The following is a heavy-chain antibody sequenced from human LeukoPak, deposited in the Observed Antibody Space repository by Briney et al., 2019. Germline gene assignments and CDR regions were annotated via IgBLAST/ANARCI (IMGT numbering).Heavy chain of an antibody. V-gene: IGHV4-59*08. CDR2: IHSSGST. Sequence: PETLSLTRTVSGGTTSGHVRSGFRQPPGKGLEWIGYIHSSGSTNYSPSLKSRVTISVDTSKNQFSLKLSSVTAADTALYYCARHASVTPWYFDYWGQGTLVTVSS. D-gene: IGHD4-17*01. CDR3: ARHASVTPWYFDY. CDR1: GGTTSGHV. J-gene: IGHJ4*02.